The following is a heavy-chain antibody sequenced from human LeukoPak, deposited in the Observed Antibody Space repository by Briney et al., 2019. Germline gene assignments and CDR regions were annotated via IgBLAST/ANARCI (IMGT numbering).Heavy chain of an antibody. CDR2: IYYSGST. J-gene: IGHJ6*03. CDR1: GGSISSSSFY. Sequence: RSSETLSLTCTVSGGSISSSSFYWAWIRQPPGKGLEWIGSIYYSGSTYYNPSLKSRVTISVDASKNQFSLKLSSVTAADTAVYYCAKQRGYYYYYYIDVWGKGTTVTVSS. CDR3: AKQRGYYYYYYIDV. V-gene: IGHV4-39*01.